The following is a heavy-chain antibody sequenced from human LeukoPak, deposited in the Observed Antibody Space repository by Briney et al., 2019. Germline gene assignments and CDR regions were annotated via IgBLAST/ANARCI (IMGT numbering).Heavy chain of an antibody. CDR2: INHSGST. V-gene: IGHV4-34*01. CDR1: GVSFSGYY. CDR3: ARGYYDFWSGQYYYYMDV. Sequence: SETLSLACAGYGVSFSGYYWSWIRQPPGKGLEWIGEINHSGSTNYNPSLKSRVTISVDTSKNQFSLKLSSVTAADTAVYYCARGYYDFWSGQYYYYMDVWGKGTTVTVSS. D-gene: IGHD3-3*01. J-gene: IGHJ6*03.